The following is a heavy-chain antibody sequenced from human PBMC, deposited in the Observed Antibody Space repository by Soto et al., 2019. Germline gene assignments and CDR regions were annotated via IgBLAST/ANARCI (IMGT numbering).Heavy chain of an antibody. Sequence: PGGSLRLSCAASGFTFSDYYMSWIRQAPGKGLEWVSYISSSGSTIYYADSVKGRFTISRDNAKNSLYPQMNSLRAEDTAVYYCARDAVDIVATIVHWGQGTLVTVSS. CDR1: GFTFSDYY. J-gene: IGHJ4*02. D-gene: IGHD5-12*01. CDR2: ISSSGSTI. CDR3: ARDAVDIVATIVH. V-gene: IGHV3-11*01.